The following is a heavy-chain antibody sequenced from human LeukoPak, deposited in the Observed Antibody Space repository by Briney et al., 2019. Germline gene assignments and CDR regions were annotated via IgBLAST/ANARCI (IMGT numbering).Heavy chain of an antibody. CDR3: ARERKSGWLQRTYNFDY. Sequence: GGSLRLSCAASGFTFISYWMTWVRQAPGKGLEWVANIKQDGSEKYYVDSVKGRFTISRDNAKNSLYLQMNSLRAEDTAVYYCARERKSGWLQRTYNFDYWGQGTLVTVSS. CDR1: GFTFISYW. V-gene: IGHV3-7*01. J-gene: IGHJ4*02. D-gene: IGHD5-24*01. CDR2: IKQDGSEK.